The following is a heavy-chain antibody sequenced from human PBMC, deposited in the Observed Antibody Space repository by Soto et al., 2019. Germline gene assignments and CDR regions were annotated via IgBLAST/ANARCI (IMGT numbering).Heavy chain of an antibody. CDR2: IYYSGST. V-gene: IGHV4-59*08. Sequence: QVQLQESGPGLVKPSETLSLTCTVSGGSSSRYYWSWIRQPPGKGLEWIGYIYYSGSTNYNPSLKCRVTKSVDTSRNQFSLKLSSVTAADTDVYYCARQGPYGMDVWGQGTTVTVSS. CDR1: GGSSSRYY. J-gene: IGHJ6*02. CDR3: ARQGPYGMDV.